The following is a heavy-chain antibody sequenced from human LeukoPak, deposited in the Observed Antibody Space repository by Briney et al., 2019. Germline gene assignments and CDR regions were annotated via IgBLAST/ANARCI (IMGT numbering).Heavy chain of an antibody. V-gene: IGHV3-21*01. Sequence: PGGSLRLSCAASGFTFSSYRMNWVRQAPGKGLEWVSCISSSSKYIYYIDSVKGRFTISRDNAKNSLYLQMNSLRAEDTAVYYCASLLRFDPWGQGTLVTVSS. CDR1: GFTFSSYR. CDR2: ISSSSKYI. J-gene: IGHJ5*02. CDR3: ASLLRFDP.